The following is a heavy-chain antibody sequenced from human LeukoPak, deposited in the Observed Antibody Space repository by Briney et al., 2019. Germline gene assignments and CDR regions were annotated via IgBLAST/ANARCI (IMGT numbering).Heavy chain of an antibody. CDR2: IKQDGSEI. CDR1: GFRFTNYW. J-gene: IGHJ4*02. Sequence: GGSLRLSCAASGFRFTNYWMSWVRQAPGKGLEWVANIKQDGSEIDYVDSMKGRFTISRDNAKNSLYLQMNSLRAEDTAVYYCAKDSYSKGDFWGQGVLVTVSS. CDR3: AKDSYSKGDF. V-gene: IGHV3-7*01. D-gene: IGHD6-13*01.